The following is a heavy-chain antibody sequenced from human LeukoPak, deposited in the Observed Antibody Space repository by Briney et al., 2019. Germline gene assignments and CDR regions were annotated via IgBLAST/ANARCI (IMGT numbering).Heavy chain of an antibody. CDR1: GYTFTSYG. V-gene: IGHV1-69*04. CDR3: ARVGSGQGYFDY. D-gene: IGHD2-15*01. CDR2: IIPILGIA. Sequence: GASVKVSCKASGYTFTSYGISWVRQAPGQGLEWMGRIIPILGIANYAQKFQGRVTITADKSTSTAYMELSSLRSEDTAVYYCARVGSGQGYFDYWGQGTLVTVSS. J-gene: IGHJ4*02.